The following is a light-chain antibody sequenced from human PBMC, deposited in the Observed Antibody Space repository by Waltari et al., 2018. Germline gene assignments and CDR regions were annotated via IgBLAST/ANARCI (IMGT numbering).Light chain of an antibody. CDR2: AAS. J-gene: IGKJ1*01. Sequence: AIQMTQSPSSLSASVGARVTITCRASQGIRNDLGWYQQKPGKAPKLLIYAASSLQSGVPSRFNGSGSGTDFTLTISSLQPEDFATYYCLQDYNYPRTFGQGTKVEI. CDR3: LQDYNYPRT. CDR1: QGIRND. V-gene: IGKV1-6*01.